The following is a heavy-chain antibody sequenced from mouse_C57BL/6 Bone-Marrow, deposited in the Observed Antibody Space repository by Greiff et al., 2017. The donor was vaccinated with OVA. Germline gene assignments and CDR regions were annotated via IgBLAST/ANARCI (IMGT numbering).Heavy chain of an antibody. V-gene: IGHV1-81*01. J-gene: IGHJ3*01. CDR1: GYTFTSYG. D-gene: IGHD3-2*02. CDR3: ARSLDSSATPFAY. CDR2: IYPRSGNT. Sequence: VQVVESGAELARPGASVKLSCKASGYTFTSYGISWVKQRTGQGLAWIGEIYPRSGNTYYNEKFKGKATLTADKSSSTAYMELRSLTSEDSAVYFCARSLDSSATPFAYWGQGTLVTVSA.